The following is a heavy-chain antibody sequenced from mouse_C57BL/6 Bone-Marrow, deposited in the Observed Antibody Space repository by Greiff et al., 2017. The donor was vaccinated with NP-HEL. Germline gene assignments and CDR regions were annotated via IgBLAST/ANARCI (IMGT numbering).Heavy chain of an antibody. D-gene: IGHD1-1*01. V-gene: IGHV1-81*01. CDR3: ARSHYGSSPAWFAY. CDR2: IYPRSGNT. J-gene: IGHJ3*01. Sequence: VQLQQSGAELARPGASVKLSCKASGYTFTGYGISWVKQRTGQGLEWIGEIYPRSGNTYYNEKFKGKATLTADKSSSTAYMELRSLTSEDSAVYFCARSHYGSSPAWFAYWGQGTLVTVSA. CDR1: GYTFTGYG.